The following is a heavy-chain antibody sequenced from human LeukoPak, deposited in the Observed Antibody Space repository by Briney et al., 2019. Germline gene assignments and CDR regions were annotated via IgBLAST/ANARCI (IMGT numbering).Heavy chain of an antibody. Sequence: GGSLRLSCAASGFTFSSYAMHWVRQAPGKGLETVAVISYDGSNKYYADSVKGRFTISRDNSKNTLDLQMNSLRAEDTAVYYCARGSHYYDSSGYYFDYWGQGTLVTVSS. CDR3: ARGSHYYDSSGYYFDY. D-gene: IGHD3-22*01. CDR1: GFTFSSYA. J-gene: IGHJ4*02. CDR2: ISYDGSNK. V-gene: IGHV3-30-3*01.